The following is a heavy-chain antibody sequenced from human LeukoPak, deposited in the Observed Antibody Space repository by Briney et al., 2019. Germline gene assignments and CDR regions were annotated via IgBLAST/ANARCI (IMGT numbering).Heavy chain of an antibody. CDR1: GGSFSGYY. CDR2: INRIGNT. Sequence: SETLSLTCAVYGGSFSGYYWNWIRQSPGKGLEWIGEINRIGNTSYNPSLKSRDTISVATSKKHFSLKVSSVTAADTAVYYCARDPGYYGSGSRGAFDYWGQGTLVTVSS. V-gene: IGHV4-34*01. CDR3: ARDPGYYGSGSRGAFDY. D-gene: IGHD3-10*01. J-gene: IGHJ4*02.